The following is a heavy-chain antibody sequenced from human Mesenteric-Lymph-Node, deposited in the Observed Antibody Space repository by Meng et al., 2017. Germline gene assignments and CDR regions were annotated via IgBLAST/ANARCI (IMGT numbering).Heavy chain of an antibody. Sequence: SVKVSCKASGGTFSSYAISWVRQAPGQGLEWMGGIIPIFGTANYAQKFQGRVTITADESTSTAYMELSSLRSEDTAVYYCARGGPYCSGGSCFDYWGQGTLVTVSS. J-gene: IGHJ4*02. CDR3: ARGGPYCSGGSCFDY. CDR2: IIPIFGTA. D-gene: IGHD2-15*01. CDR1: GGTFSSYA. V-gene: IGHV1-69*13.